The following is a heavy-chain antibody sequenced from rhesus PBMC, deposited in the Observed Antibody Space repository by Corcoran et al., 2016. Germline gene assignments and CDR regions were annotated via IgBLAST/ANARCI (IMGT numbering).Heavy chain of an antibody. J-gene: IGHJ4*01. V-gene: IGHV4-65*01. CDR1: GGSVSSSNW. D-gene: IGHD2-15*01. Sequence: QVQLQESGPGPVKPSETLSLTCAVSGGSVSSSNWWSWIRQPPGKGLEWIGYISGSSGSTYYNPTLKSRVTISTDTSKNQFSLKLSSVTAADTAVYYCARDRRGYFLDYWARESWSPSPQ. CDR3: ARDRRGYFLDY. CDR2: ISGSSGST.